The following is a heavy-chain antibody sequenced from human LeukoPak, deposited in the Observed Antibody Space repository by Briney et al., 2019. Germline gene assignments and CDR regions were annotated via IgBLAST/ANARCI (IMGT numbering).Heavy chain of an antibody. V-gene: IGHV1-24*01. CDR2: FDPEDGET. J-gene: IGHJ6*03. CDR1: GYTLTELS. CDR3: ASHRPTVTTSDYYYYYYMDV. D-gene: IGHD4-17*01. Sequence: GASVTVSCKVSGYTLTELSMHWVRQAPGKGLEWMGGFDPEDGETIYAQKFQGRVTMTEDTSTDTAYMELSSLRSEDTAVYYCASHRPTVTTSDYYYYYYMDVWGKGTTVTVSS.